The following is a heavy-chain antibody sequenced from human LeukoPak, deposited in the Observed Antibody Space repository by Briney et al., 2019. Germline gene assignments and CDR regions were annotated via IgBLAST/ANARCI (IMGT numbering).Heavy chain of an antibody. CDR2: INPNSGGT. Sequence: ASVKVSCKASGYTFTGYYIFWVRQAPGQGLKWMGRINPNSGGTQYAQEFQGRVTMTGDTSISTAYMELSRLRSDDTAVYYCARGYCSGGGCYSVENWFDPWGQGTLVTVSS. J-gene: IGHJ5*02. V-gene: IGHV1-2*06. CDR1: GYTFTGYY. CDR3: ARGYCSGGGCYSVENWFDP. D-gene: IGHD2-15*01.